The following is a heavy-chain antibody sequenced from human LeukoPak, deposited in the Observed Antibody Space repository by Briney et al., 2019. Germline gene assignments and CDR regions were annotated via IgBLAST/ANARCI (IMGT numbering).Heavy chain of an antibody. Sequence: PSETLSLTCAVYGGSFSGYYWSWIRQPPGKGLEWIGEINHSGSTNYNPSLKSRATISVDTSKNQFSPKLSSVTAADTAVYYCARGGDGYNSQYYFDYWGQGTLVTVSS. CDR3: ARGGDGYNSQYYFDY. CDR2: INHSGST. D-gene: IGHD5-24*01. J-gene: IGHJ4*02. V-gene: IGHV4-34*01. CDR1: GGSFSGYY.